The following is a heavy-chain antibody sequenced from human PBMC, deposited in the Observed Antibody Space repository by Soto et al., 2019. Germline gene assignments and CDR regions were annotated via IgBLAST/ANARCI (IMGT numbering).Heavy chain of an antibody. D-gene: IGHD6-13*01. J-gene: IGHJ4*02. CDR2: ISSNGGST. V-gene: IGHV3-64D*08. CDR1: GFTFSSYA. Sequence: GGSLRLSCSASGFTFSSYAMHWVRQAPGKGLEYVSAISSNGGSTYYADSVKGRFTISRDNSKNTLYLQMSSLRAEDTAVYYCVKAILGEEQYFDYWGQGTLVTVSS. CDR3: VKAILGEEQYFDY.